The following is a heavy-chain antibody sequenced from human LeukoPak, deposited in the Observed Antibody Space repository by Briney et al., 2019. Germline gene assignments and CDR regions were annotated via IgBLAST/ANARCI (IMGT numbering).Heavy chain of an antibody. Sequence: GESLKISCKGSGYSFTSYWIGWVRQMPGKGLEWMGIIYPGDSDTRYSPSFQGQVTISADKSISTAYLQWSSLKASDTAMYYCATPTIAVAGTWGAFDIWGQGTMVTVPS. V-gene: IGHV5-51*01. J-gene: IGHJ3*02. CDR3: ATPTIAVAGTWGAFDI. CDR2: IYPGDSDT. D-gene: IGHD6-19*01. CDR1: GYSFTSYW.